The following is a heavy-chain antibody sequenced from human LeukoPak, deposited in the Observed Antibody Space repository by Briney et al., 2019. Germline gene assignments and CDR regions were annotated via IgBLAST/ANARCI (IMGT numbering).Heavy chain of an antibody. V-gene: IGHV3-23*01. CDR2: ISGSGGST. J-gene: IGHJ4*02. CDR1: GFTFSSYA. Sequence: GGSLRLSCAASGFTFSSYAMSWVRQAPGKGLEWVSAISGSGGSTYYADSVKGRFTISRDNSKNTLSLQMNSLRAEDTAVYYCAKMEAWTTVTGSGVDYWGQGTLVTVSS. D-gene: IGHD4-17*01. CDR3: AKMEAWTTVTGSGVDY.